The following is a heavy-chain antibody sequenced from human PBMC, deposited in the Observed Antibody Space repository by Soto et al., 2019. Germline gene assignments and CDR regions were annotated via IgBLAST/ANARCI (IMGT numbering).Heavy chain of an antibody. CDR2: LSDSGGSI. V-gene: IGHV3-23*01. D-gene: IGHD2-8*01. J-gene: IGHJ4*02. CDR1: GFTFSSYA. CDR3: AKVSSSWYAGFFGL. Sequence: GGSLRLSCAASGFTFSSYAMTWVRQAPGKGLEWVSGLSDSGGSIYYADSVKGRFTISRDNSMSTLYLQMNTLRAEDTAIYYSAKVSSSWYAGFFGLWGQGTLVTVSS.